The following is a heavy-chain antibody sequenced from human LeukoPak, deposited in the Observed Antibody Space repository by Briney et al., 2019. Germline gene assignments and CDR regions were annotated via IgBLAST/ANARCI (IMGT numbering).Heavy chain of an antibody. J-gene: IGHJ4*02. Sequence: GGSLRLSCAASGFTFNNYAMTWVRQAPGKGLEWVSAISGSGDNTYYTDSVKGRFTISRDNSKNTLYLQMNSLRAEDTAVYYCAKPQAAAKYYFDYWGQGTLVTVSS. CDR3: AKPQAAAKYYFDY. D-gene: IGHD6-13*01. CDR2: ISGSGDNT. V-gene: IGHV3-23*01. CDR1: GFTFNNYA.